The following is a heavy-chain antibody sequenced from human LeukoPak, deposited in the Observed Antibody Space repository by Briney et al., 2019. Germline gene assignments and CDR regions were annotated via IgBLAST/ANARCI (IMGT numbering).Heavy chain of an antibody. CDR1: GFTFSSYG. CDR2: IWYDGSNK. J-gene: IGHJ6*02. V-gene: IGHV3-33*01. D-gene: IGHD1-1*01. CDR3: AREERESGGWDV. Sequence: GGSLRLSRAASGFTFSSYGMHWVRQAPGKGLEWVAVIWYDGSNKYYADSVKGRFTISRDNSKNTMYLQMNSLRAEDTAVYYCAREERESGGWDVWGQGTTVTVSS.